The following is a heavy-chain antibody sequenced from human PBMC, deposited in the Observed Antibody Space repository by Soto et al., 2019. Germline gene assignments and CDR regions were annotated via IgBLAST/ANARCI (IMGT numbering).Heavy chain of an antibody. CDR1: GGSFSGYY. D-gene: IGHD3-22*01. Sequence: PSETLSLTCAVYGGSFSGYYWSWIRQPPGKGLEWIGEINHSGSTNYNPSLKSRVTISVDTSKNQFSLKLSSVTAADTAVYYCAREGLFSYYHSKRPRYFDYWGQGTLATVSS. J-gene: IGHJ4*02. V-gene: IGHV4-34*01. CDR3: AREGLFSYYHSKRPRYFDY. CDR2: INHSGST.